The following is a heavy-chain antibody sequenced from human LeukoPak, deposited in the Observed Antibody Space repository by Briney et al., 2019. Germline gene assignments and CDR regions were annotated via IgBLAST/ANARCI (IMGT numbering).Heavy chain of an antibody. CDR3: ARIISGMAFQFDP. J-gene: IGHJ5*02. CDR2: IYYGGTT. V-gene: IGHV4-39*01. CDR1: GGSISSSTYY. Sequence: SETLSLTCTVSGGSISSSTYYWGWIRQPPGKGLEWIGNIYYGGTTYYNPSLKSRVTISIDTSKNQFSLKLSSVTAADTAVYYCARIISGMAFQFDPWGQGTLVTVSS. D-gene: IGHD1-20*01.